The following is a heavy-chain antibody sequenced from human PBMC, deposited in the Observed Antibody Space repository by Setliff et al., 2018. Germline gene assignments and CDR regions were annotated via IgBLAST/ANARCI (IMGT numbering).Heavy chain of an antibody. J-gene: IGHJ4*02. D-gene: IGHD7-27*01. V-gene: IGHV3-30*02. CDR1: GFKFSSYG. CDR3: VRDLHWGFDY. Sequence: GGSLRLSCVTSGFKFSSYGMHWVRQTPAKGLEWVAFIRLDGSKANYADSVKGRFTISRDNAKNSLYLQMNSLRAEDTAVYYCVRDLHWGFDYWGLGTLVTVSS. CDR2: IRLDGSKA.